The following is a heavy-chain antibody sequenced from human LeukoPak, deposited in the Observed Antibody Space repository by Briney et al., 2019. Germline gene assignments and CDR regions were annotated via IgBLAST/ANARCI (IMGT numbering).Heavy chain of an antibody. J-gene: IGHJ1*01. CDR2: XXXXGST. Sequence: GSXXXXGSTYYNPSLKSRVTISVDTSKNQFSLKLSSVTAADTAVYYCARLFPLWFGELLSTEYFQHWGQGTLVTVSS. V-gene: IGHV4-39*01. CDR3: ARLFPLWFGELLSTEYFQH. D-gene: IGHD3-10*01.